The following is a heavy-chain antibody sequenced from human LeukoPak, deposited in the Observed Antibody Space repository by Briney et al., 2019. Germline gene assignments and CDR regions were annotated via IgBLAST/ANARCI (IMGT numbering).Heavy chain of an antibody. D-gene: IGHD3-10*01. CDR3: ARSAAYYYGSGSYYNGGFNAFDI. J-gene: IGHJ3*02. CDR2: IYTSGST. Sequence: PSETLSLTCTVSGVSISSYYWRWLRQPAGKGLEWIGRIYTSGSTNYNPSLKSLVTMSVDTSNNQFSLKLSSVTAADTAVYYCARSAAYYYGSGSYYNGGFNAFDIWGQGTMVTVSS. CDR1: GVSISSYY. V-gene: IGHV4-4*07.